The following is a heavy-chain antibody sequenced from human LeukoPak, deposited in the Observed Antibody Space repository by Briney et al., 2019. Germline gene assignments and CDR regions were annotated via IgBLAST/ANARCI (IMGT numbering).Heavy chain of an antibody. J-gene: IGHJ5*02. V-gene: IGHV4-34*01. Sequence: SETLSLTCAVYGESLSKYYWSWIRQPPGKGLEWIGEINHSGSTNYNPSLKSRVTISVDTSKNQFSLKLSSVTAADTAVYYCARGTLYGSGSYYRKLWFDPWGQGALVTVSS. CDR1: GESLSKYY. D-gene: IGHD3-10*01. CDR3: ARGTLYGSGSYYRKLWFDP. CDR2: INHSGST.